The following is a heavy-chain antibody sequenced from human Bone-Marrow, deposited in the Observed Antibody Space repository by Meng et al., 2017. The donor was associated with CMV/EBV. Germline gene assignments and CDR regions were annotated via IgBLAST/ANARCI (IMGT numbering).Heavy chain of an antibody. Sequence: SETLSLTCPVINGSVSSGSHYWSWIRNPPGKGLEWIGYIYYSGATNYNPSLKSRIAMSVDTSKNQFSLKLSSVTAADTAVYYCARTFDFWRGFSEWCFELWGRGTLVTVSS. V-gene: IGHV4-61*01. D-gene: IGHD3-3*01. CDR1: NGSVSSGSHY. CDR3: ARTFDFWRGFSEWCFEL. CDR2: IYYSGAT. J-gene: IGHJ2*01.